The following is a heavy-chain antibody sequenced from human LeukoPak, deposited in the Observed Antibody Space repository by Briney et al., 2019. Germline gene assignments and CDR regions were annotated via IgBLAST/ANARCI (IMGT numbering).Heavy chain of an antibody. CDR3: ARGGASAGDY. CDR1: GGSISSSNHY. D-gene: IGHD6-13*01. J-gene: IGHJ4*02. CDR2: IYYSGST. V-gene: IGHV4-39*01. Sequence: SSETPSLTCTVSGGSISSSNHYWAWIRQPPGKGLEWTGSIYYSGSTFYSPSLKSRVTISVDTSKNQFSLKLSSVTAADTAVYYCARGGASAGDYWGQGTLVTVSS.